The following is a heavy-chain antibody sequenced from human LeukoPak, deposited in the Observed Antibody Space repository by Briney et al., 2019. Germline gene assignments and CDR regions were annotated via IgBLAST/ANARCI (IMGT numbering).Heavy chain of an antibody. Sequence: ASVKVSCKASGYTFTGYYMHWVRQAPGQGLEWMGWISAYNGNTNYAQKLQGRVTMTTDTSTSTAYMELRSLRSDDTAVYYCARDLRVVPAAEYWFDPWGQGTLVTVSS. D-gene: IGHD2-2*01. V-gene: IGHV1-18*04. J-gene: IGHJ5*02. CDR1: GYTFTGYY. CDR3: ARDLRVVPAAEYWFDP. CDR2: ISAYNGNT.